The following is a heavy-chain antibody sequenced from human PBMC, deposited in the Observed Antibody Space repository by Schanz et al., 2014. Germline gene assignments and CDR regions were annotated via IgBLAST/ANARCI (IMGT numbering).Heavy chain of an antibody. J-gene: IGHJ4*02. V-gene: IGHV3-30-3*01. CDR1: GFTFSSYA. CDR3: AKEKEEVAADGSFFDY. D-gene: IGHD6-13*01. Sequence: QGQLVESGGGVVQPGRSLRLSCAASGFTFSSYAMHWVRQAPGKGLEWVAVMSYDGSNKYYADSVKGRFTISRDNSKNTENLKMNSLRAEDTAVDYCAKEKEEVAADGSFFDYWGQGTLVTVSS. CDR2: MSYDGSNK.